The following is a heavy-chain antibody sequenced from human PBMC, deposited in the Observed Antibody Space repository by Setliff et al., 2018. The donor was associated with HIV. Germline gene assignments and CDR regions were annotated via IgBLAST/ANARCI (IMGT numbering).Heavy chain of an antibody. CDR1: GFSLSTSGMC. CDR3: VRMISYSPYLDY. V-gene: IGHV2-70*11. Sequence: SGPTLVNPTQTLTLTCTFSGFSLSTSGMCVSWIRQPPGKALEWLARIDWDDDKYYSTSLKTRLTISKDTSKSQVVLKMTNMDPVDTATYYCVRMISYSPYLDYWGQGTLVTVSS. J-gene: IGHJ4*02. CDR2: IDWDDDK. D-gene: IGHD1-26*01.